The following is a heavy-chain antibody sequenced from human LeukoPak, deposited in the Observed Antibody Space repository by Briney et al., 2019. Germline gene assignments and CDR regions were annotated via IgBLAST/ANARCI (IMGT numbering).Heavy chain of an antibody. D-gene: IGHD6-13*01. Sequence: GGSLRLSCAASGFTFSSYSMNWVRQAPGKGLEWVSSISSSSSYIYYADSVKGRFTISRDNAKNSLYLQMNSLRAEDTAVYYCARDAGYGSSWYYFDYWGQGTLVTVSS. V-gene: IGHV3-21*01. CDR1: GFTFSSYS. J-gene: IGHJ4*02. CDR3: ARDAGYGSSWYYFDY. CDR2: ISSSSSYI.